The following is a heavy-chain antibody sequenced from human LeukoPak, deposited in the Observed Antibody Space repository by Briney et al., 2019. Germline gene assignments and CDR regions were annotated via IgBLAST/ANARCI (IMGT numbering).Heavy chain of an antibody. CDR2: IYYSGST. V-gene: IGHV4-59*08. CDR1: GGSISSYY. J-gene: IGHJ5*02. D-gene: IGHD3-22*01. CDR3: ARGITMIGRLRFDP. Sequence: PSETLSLTCSVSGGSISSYYWSWIRQSPGKGLEWIGYIYYSGSTNYNPSLKSRVTISVHTSKNHFSLKLSSVTAADTAVYSCARGITMIGRLRFDPWGQGTLVTVSS.